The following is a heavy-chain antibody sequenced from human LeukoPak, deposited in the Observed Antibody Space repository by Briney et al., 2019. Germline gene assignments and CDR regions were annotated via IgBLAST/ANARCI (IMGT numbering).Heavy chain of an antibody. V-gene: IGHV1-2*02. D-gene: IGHD6-25*01. CDR1: GSGFTGYH. CDR2: MNTNDGGI. Sequence: GASVKLSCTASGSGFTGYHIHWGRQPPGQGLGRRAGMNTNDGGIRYAQRLQGRVTVTRDTSISTAYMELTALKSDDTATYYCVGEAASGFDRWGQGTPVTVSS. J-gene: IGHJ5*02. CDR3: VGEAASGFDR.